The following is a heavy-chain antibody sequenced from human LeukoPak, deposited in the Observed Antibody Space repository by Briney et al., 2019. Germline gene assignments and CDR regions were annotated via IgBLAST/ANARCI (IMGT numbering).Heavy chain of an antibody. CDR2: ISGRDSNT. CDR1: GFTFSTYG. Sequence: GGSLRLSCAASGFTFSTYGMSWVRQAPGKGLEWVSAISGRDSNTYYADSVEGRFIISRDNSKNTLYLQMNSLRAEDTAVYYCAKRSDYGGEANYFDYWGQGTPVTVSS. CDR3: AKRSDYGGEANYFDY. D-gene: IGHD4-23*01. V-gene: IGHV3-23*01. J-gene: IGHJ4*02.